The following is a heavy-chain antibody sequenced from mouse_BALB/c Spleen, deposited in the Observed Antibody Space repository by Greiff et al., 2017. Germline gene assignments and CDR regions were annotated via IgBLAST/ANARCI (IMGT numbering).Heavy chain of an antibody. J-gene: IGHJ4*01. D-gene: IGHD2-14*01. CDR2: IDPANGNT. V-gene: IGHV14-3*02. CDR1: GFNIKDTY. Sequence: VQLKESGAELVKPGASVKLSCTASGFNIKDTYMHWVKQRPEQGLEWIGRIDPANGNTKYDPKFQGKATITADTSSNTAYLQLSSLTSEDTAVYYCARDRYDAMDYWGQGTPVTVSS. CDR3: ARDRYDAMDY.